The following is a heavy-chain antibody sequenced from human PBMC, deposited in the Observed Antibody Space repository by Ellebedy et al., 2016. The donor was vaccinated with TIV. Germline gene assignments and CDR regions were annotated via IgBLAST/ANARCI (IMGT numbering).Heavy chain of an antibody. CDR3: ARDGLLGLLWFGNVDS. CDR1: GFTFSAYG. CDR2: ISHDASKQ. Sequence: GESLKISCAASGFTFSAYGIHWVRQAPGKGLAWVALISHDASKQHYADSVKGRFTISRDNSNHTVYLEMNDVRTDDTAVYYCARDGLLGLLWFGNVDSWGQGTLVTVSS. D-gene: IGHD3-10*01. J-gene: IGHJ4*02. V-gene: IGHV3-30*03.